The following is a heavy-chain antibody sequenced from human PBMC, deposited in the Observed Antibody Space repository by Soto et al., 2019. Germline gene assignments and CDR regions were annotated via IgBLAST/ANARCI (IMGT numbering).Heavy chain of an antibody. CDR3: AREDDYVWGSYRYFDY. J-gene: IGHJ4*02. CDR2: VNPIFGTA. CDR1: GGTFSSYA. V-gene: IGHV1-69*06. Sequence: HVQLVQSGAEVKKPGSSVKVSCKASGGTFSSYAISWVRQAPVQGHEWVGGVNPIFGTANYAQKYQGGVTSTADKSTSTAYMELSSLRSEDAAVYYRAREDDYVWGSYRYFDYWGQGTLVTVSS. D-gene: IGHD3-16*02.